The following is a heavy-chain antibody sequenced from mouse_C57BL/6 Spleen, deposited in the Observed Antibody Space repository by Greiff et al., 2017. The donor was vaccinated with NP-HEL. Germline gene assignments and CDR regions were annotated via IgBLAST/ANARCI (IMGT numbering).Heavy chain of an antibody. D-gene: IGHD2-1*01. CDR3: AKGGYGNYVGDWYFDV. CDR1: GFTFSDYG. Sequence: EVHLVESGGGLVKPGGSLKLSCAASGFTFSDYGMHWVRQAPEKGLEWVAYISSGSSTIYYADPVKGRFTFSRDNAKNTLFLQMTSLRSEDTAMYYCAKGGYGNYVGDWYFDVWGTGTTVTVSS. V-gene: IGHV5-17*01. J-gene: IGHJ1*03. CDR2: ISSGSSTI.